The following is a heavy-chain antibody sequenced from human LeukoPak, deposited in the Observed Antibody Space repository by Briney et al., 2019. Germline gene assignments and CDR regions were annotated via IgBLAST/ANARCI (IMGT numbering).Heavy chain of an antibody. Sequence: GRSLRLFCAASGFTFSSSAMQWVRQAPGKGLEWVAVISYDGSKKYYADSVKGRFTISRDDSKNTLYLQMNSLRGEDTAVYYCARSRSASTSGWYDYFDYWGRGTLVTVSS. V-gene: IGHV3-30*04. J-gene: IGHJ4*02. CDR2: ISYDGSKK. D-gene: IGHD6-19*01. CDR3: ARSRSASTSGWYDYFDY. CDR1: GFTFSSSA.